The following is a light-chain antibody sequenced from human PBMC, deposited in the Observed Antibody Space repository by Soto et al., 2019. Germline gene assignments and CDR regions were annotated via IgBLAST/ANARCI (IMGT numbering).Light chain of an antibody. CDR3: QQYGSSPT. V-gene: IGKV3-20*01. CDR2: GAS. J-gene: IGKJ1*01. CDR1: QSVSSSY. Sequence: EMVLTQSPGTLSLSPGERATLSCRASQSVSSSYLAWYQQKPGQAPRLLIYGASSRATSIPDRFSGSGSGTDFTLTISRLEPEDFAVYYCQQYGSSPTFGQGTKVEIK.